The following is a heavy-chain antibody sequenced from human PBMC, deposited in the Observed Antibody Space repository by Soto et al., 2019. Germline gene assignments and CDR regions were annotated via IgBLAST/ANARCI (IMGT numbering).Heavy chain of an antibody. CDR1: GGTFSSYA. V-gene: IGHV1-69*13. Sequence: ASVKVSCKASGGTFSSYAISWVRQAPGQGLEWMGGIIPIFGTANYAQKFQGRVTITADESTSTAYMELSSMSSEDTDVVYCASLSSQWGRSHPPGEGYVDYWGQGTLVTVSS. J-gene: IGHJ4*02. CDR3: ASLSSQWGRSHPPGEGYVDY. CDR2: IIPIFGTA. D-gene: IGHD1-26*01.